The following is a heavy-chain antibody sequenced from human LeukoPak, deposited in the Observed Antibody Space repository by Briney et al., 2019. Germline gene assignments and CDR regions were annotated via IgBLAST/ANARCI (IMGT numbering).Heavy chain of an antibody. CDR2: MYCSGST. J-gene: IGHJ4*02. CDR3: ARERLIAGATVFDY. CDR1: GDSISRHY. Sequence: PSETLSLTCTVSGDSISRHYWSWIRQPPGKGLEWIGCMYCSGSTSYNPSLKSRVTISVDTSNNQFSLKLTSMTAADTAVYFCARERLIAGATVFDYWGQGTLVTVSS. V-gene: IGHV4-59*11. D-gene: IGHD1-26*01.